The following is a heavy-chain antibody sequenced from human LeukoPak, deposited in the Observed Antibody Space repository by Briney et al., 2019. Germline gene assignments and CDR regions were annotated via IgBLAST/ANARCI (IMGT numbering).Heavy chain of an antibody. CDR2: ISAYNGNT. Sequence: ASVKVSCMASGYTFTSYGISWVRQAPAQGLEWMGWISAYNGNTNYAQKLQGRVTLTTDTSTNTAYMELRSLRSVDTAVNYGARDRELVGVWYACDIWGQGTMVTVSS. V-gene: IGHV1-18*01. D-gene: IGHD1-26*01. CDR3: ARDRELVGVWYACDI. CDR1: GYTFTSYG. J-gene: IGHJ3*02.